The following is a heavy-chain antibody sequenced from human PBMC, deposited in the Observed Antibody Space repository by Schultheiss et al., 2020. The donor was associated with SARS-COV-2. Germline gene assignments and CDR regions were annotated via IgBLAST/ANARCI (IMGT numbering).Heavy chain of an antibody. J-gene: IGHJ3*02. CDR3: ARVLGTWADAFDI. CDR1: GYSFSSYY. CDR2: IYPGDSDT. D-gene: IGHD1-7*01. Sequence: GGSLRLSCKGSGYSFSSYYIVWVRQMLGKGLEWMGRIYPGDSDTRYSPSFQGQVTISADRSISTAYLQWSSLKASDTAMYYCARVLGTWADAFDIWGQGTMVTVSS. V-gene: IGHV5-51*01.